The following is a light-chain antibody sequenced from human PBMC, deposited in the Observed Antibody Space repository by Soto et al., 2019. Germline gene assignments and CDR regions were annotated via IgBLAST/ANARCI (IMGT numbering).Light chain of an antibody. CDR1: QSISSY. J-gene: IGKJ2*01. CDR2: AAS. V-gene: IGKV1-39*01. CDR3: QQSNSAPYT. Sequence: DLQMTQSPSSLSASVGDRVIITCRASQSISSYLNWYQQKPGKAPKLLISAASSLRSGVPSRFSGSGSGTDFTLTISSLQPEDFATYYCQQSNSAPYTFGQGTKLEIK.